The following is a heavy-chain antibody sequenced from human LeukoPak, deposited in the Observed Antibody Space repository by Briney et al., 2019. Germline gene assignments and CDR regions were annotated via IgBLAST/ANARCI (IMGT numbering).Heavy chain of an antibody. CDR3: AKGPTIFGVVIIRSPYYFDY. V-gene: IGHV3-7*01. D-gene: IGHD3-3*01. J-gene: IGHJ4*02. CDR2: IKQDGSEK. CDR1: GFTFSSYW. Sequence: GGSLRLSCAASGFTFSSYWMSWVRQAPGKGLEWVANIKQDGSEKYYVDSVKGRFTISRDNAKNSLYLQMNSLRAEDTAVYYCAKGPTIFGVVIIRSPYYFDYWGQGTLVTVSS.